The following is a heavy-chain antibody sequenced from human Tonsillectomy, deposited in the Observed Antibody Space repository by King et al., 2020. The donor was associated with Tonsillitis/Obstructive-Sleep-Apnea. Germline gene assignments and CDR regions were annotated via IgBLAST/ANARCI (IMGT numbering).Heavy chain of an antibody. J-gene: IGHJ4*02. V-gene: IGHV4-39*01. CDR2: IYYSGST. D-gene: IGHD3-3*01. Sequence: QLQESGPGLVKPSETLSLTCTVSGGSISSSSYYWGWIRQPPGKGLEWIGSIYYSGSTYYNPSLKSRVTISVDTSKNQFSLKLSSVTAADTAVYYCARHVLRFLEWSPFDYWGQGTLVTVSS. CDR3: ARHVLRFLEWSPFDY. CDR1: GGSISSSSYY.